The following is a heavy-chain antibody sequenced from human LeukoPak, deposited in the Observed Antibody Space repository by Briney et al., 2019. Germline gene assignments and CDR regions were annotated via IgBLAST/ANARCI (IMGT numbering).Heavy chain of an antibody. CDR1: GFTFSSYS. CDR3: ARSNGVDY. CDR2: IYHSGST. J-gene: IGHJ4*02. V-gene: IGHV4-38-2*01. Sequence: GSLRLSCAASGFTFSSYSMNWVRQAPGKGLEWIGSIYHSGSTYYNPSLKSRVTISVDTSKNQFSLKLSSVTAADTAVYYCARSNGVDYWGQGTLVTVSS. D-gene: IGHD3-10*01.